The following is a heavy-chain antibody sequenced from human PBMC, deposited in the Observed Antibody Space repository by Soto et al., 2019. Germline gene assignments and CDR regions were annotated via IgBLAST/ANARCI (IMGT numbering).Heavy chain of an antibody. CDR3: ARARDFWSGYSYYYYGMDV. J-gene: IGHJ6*02. V-gene: IGHV1-69*01. CDR1: GGTFSSYA. Sequence: QVQLVQSGAEVKKPGSSVKVSCKASGGTFSSYAISWVRQAPGQGLEWMGGIIPIFGTANYAQKIQGRVTITADESTSTDYMELSSLRSEDTAVYYCARARDFWSGYSYYYYGMDVWGQGTTVTVSS. D-gene: IGHD3-3*01. CDR2: IIPIFGTA.